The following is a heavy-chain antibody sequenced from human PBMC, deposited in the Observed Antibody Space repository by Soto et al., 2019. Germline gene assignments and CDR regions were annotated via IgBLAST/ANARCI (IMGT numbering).Heavy chain of an antibody. D-gene: IGHD1-1*01. V-gene: IGHV3-7*01. CDR3: ARDSPEMAGTYYHYGMDV. J-gene: IGHJ6*02. CDR1: GFTCSNFW. Sequence: EVQLVESGGGWVQPGGSLRLSCAASGFTCSNFWMTWVRQAPGKGLEWVATIKQDGSEKHYVDSVKGRFSISRDNAKNSLDLQMNNLRVEDTAVYYCARDSPEMAGTYYHYGMDVWGRGTTITVSS. CDR2: IKQDGSEK.